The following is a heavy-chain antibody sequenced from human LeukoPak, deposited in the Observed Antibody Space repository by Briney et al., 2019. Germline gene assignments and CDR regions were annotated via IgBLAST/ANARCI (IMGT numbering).Heavy chain of an antibody. CDR2: INPNSGGT. CDR1: GYTFTGYY. D-gene: IGHD3-10*01. J-gene: IGHJ5*02. Sequence: ASVKVSCKASGYTFTGYYMHWVRQAPGQGLEWMGWINPNSGGTNYAQKFQGRVTMTGDTSISTAYMELSRLRSDDTAVYYCARGAMVRELGNWFDPWGQGTLVTVSS. CDR3: ARGAMVRELGNWFDP. V-gene: IGHV1-2*02.